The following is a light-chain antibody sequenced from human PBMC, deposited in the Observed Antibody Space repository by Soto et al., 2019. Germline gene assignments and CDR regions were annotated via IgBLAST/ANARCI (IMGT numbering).Light chain of an antibody. CDR1: QSVSSD. CDR3: QQYNDWPLT. CDR2: DAS. Sequence: ERVMTQYPATLSVSPGERATLSCRASQSVSSDLAWYQQKPDQAPRLLISDASTRATGIPARFSGSGSGTEFTLTISSLQPEDFALYYCQQYNDWPLTFGGGTKVEIK. V-gene: IGKV3-15*01. J-gene: IGKJ4*01.